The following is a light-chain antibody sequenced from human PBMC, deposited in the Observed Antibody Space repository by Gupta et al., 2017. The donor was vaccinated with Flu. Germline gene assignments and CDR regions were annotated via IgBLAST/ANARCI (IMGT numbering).Light chain of an antibody. Sequence: SLSLSPGERATLSCRASQSVPSDYLAWYQQIPGQTPRLLIFGASHRAAGIPDRFSGIGSGTDFTLTISRLEPEDFAVYYCQQYVGSVFICGPGTKVDVK. V-gene: IGKV3-20*01. J-gene: IGKJ3*01. CDR1: QSVPSDY. CDR2: GAS. CDR3: QQYVGSVFI.